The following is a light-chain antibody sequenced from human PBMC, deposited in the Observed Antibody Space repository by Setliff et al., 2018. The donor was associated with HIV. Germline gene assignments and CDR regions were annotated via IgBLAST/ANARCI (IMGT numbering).Light chain of an antibody. Sequence: QSVLTQPPSASGTPGQRVTISCSGSSSNIGSNYVYWYQHLPGPAPKLLIYRNNQRPSGVPDRFSGSKSGTSASLAISGLRSEDEADYYCAAWDDSLGGLGVVFGGGTKVTVL. CDR3: AAWDDSLGGLGVV. J-gene: IGLJ2*01. CDR2: RNN. CDR1: SSNIGSNY. V-gene: IGLV1-47*01.